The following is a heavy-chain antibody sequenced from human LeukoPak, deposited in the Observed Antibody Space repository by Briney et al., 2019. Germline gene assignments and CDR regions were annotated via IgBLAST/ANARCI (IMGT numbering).Heavy chain of an antibody. Sequence: GGSLRLSCAASGFTFSSYWMHWVRQAPGKGLVWVSRINSDGSSTSYADSVKGRFTIPRDNAKNTLYLQMNSLRAEDTAVYHCARGDSIPGYSYGDDFDYWGQGTLVTVSS. CDR1: GFTFSSYW. D-gene: IGHD5-18*01. CDR2: INSDGSST. V-gene: IGHV3-74*01. J-gene: IGHJ4*02. CDR3: ARGDSIPGYSYGDDFDY.